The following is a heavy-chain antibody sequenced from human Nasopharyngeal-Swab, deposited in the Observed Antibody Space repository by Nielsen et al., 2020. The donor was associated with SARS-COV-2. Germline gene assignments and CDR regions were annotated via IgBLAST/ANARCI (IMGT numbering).Heavy chain of an antibody. CDR3: ARESGSSRAVVDP. D-gene: IGHD1-26*01. Sequence: SETMSLTCTVSGGSISSYYWSWIRQPAGKGLEWIGRIYASGSTNYNPSLRSRVTMSVDTSKNQFSLKLSSVTAADTAVYYCARESGSSRAVVDPWGQGTLVTVSS. J-gene: IGHJ5*02. CDR1: GGSISSYY. CDR2: IYASGST. V-gene: IGHV4-4*07.